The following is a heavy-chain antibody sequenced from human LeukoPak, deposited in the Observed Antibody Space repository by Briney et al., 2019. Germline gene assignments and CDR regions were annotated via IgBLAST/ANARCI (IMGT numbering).Heavy chain of an antibody. CDR3: ARLTMVRGAKGWFDP. V-gene: IGHV1-18*01. Sequence: GASVKVSCKTSGYTFTRYDINWVRQAPGQGLEWMGWISAYNGNANYAQKFQGRVTITADESTSTAYMELSSLRSEDTAVYYCARLTMVRGAKGWFDPWGQGTLVTVSS. CDR2: ISAYNGNA. J-gene: IGHJ5*02. CDR1: GYTFTRYD. D-gene: IGHD3-10*01.